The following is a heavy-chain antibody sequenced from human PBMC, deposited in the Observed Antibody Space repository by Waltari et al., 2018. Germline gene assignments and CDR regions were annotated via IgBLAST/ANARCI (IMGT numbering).Heavy chain of an antibody. Sequence: QVQLQESGPGLVKPSETLSLTCTVSGGSISSHYWSWIRQPPGKGLEWIGYIYYSGSTNYTPSLKSRVTISVDTSKNQFSLKLSSVTAADTAVYYCARGFTMVRFDPWGQGTLVTVSS. D-gene: IGHD3-10*01. V-gene: IGHV4-59*11. CDR1: GGSISSHY. CDR3: ARGFTMVRFDP. J-gene: IGHJ5*02. CDR2: IYYSGST.